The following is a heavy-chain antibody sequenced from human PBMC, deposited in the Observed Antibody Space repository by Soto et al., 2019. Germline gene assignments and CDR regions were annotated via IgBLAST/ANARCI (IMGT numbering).Heavy chain of an antibody. Sequence: EVQLVESGGGLVKPGGSLRLSCAASGFSFGNAWMSWVRQAPGKGLEWVGRIKSKTDGGTTDYAAPVKGRFTISRDNSKNTLYLQMNSLKTEDTAVYYCRLDYFYYGMDVWGQGTTVTVSS. V-gene: IGHV3-15*01. J-gene: IGHJ6*02. CDR1: GFSFGNAW. CDR2: IKSKTDGGTT. CDR3: RLDYFYYGMDV.